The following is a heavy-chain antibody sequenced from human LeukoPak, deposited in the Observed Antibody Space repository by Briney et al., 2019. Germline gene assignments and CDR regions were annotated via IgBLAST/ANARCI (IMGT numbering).Heavy chain of an antibody. CDR3: ARDRLWFGELFYYYYMDV. V-gene: IGHV3-23*01. CDR2: ISASGGET. CDR1: GFTFTRYA. J-gene: IGHJ6*03. D-gene: IGHD3-10*01. Sequence: GGSLRLSCVSSGSGFTFTRYAMSWVRQAPGKGLQWVATISASGGETNYADSVKGRFTISRDNSNYILYLQMNSLRAEDTAVYYCARDRLWFGELFYYYYMDVWGKGTTVTVSS.